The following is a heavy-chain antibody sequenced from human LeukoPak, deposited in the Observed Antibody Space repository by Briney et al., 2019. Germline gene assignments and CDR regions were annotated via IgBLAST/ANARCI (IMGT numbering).Heavy chain of an antibody. Sequence: GASVKVSCKASGYTFTGYYMHWVRQAPGQGLEWMGRINPNSGGTNYAQKFQGRVTMTRDTSISTAYMELSRLRSDDTAVYYCARGRFGTMTVVVTKAYYFDYWGQGTLVTVSS. CDR3: ARGRFGTMTVVVTKAYYFDY. D-gene: IGHD3-22*01. J-gene: IGHJ4*02. CDR2: INPNSGGT. V-gene: IGHV1-2*06. CDR1: GYTFTGYY.